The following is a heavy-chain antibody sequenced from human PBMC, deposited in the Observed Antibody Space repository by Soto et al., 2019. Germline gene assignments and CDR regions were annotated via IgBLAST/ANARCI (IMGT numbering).Heavy chain of an antibody. D-gene: IGHD3-3*01. CDR3: ASGLRYDFWSGYYPPYYYYGMDV. CDR1: GGTFSSYA. J-gene: IGHJ6*02. CDR2: IIPIFGTA. V-gene: IGHV1-69*13. Sequence: SVKVSCKASGGTFSSYAISWVRQAPGQGLEWMGGIIPIFGTANYAQKFQGRVTITADESTSTAYMELSSLRSEDAAVYYCASGLRYDFWSGYYPPYYYYGMDVWGQGTTVTVSS.